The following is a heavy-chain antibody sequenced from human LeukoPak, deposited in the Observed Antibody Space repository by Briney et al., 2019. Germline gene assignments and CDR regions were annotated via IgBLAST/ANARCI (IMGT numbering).Heavy chain of an antibody. V-gene: IGHV1-69*04. J-gene: IGHJ4*02. Sequence: GSSVKVSCKTSGGTFSSYAISWVRQAPGQGLQWMGRIIPIIGIANYAQKFQGRVTITADKSTSTAYMELSSLRSEDTAVYYCARDIYGEGHGVFWGQGTLVTVSS. CDR2: IIPIIGIA. CDR3: ARDIYGEGHGVF. CDR1: GGTFSSYA. D-gene: IGHD4-17*01.